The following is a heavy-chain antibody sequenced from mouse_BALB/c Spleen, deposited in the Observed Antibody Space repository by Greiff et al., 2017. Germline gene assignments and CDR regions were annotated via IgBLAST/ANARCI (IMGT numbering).Heavy chain of an antibody. D-gene: IGHD2-12*01. J-gene: IGHJ3*01. CDR1: GFNIKDTY. V-gene: IGHV14-3*02. CDR2: IDPANGNP. CDR3: ARAPYDSAWFAY. Sequence: EVQLQQSGAELVKPGASVKLSCTASGFNIKDTYMHWVKQRPEQGLEWIGRIDPANGNPKYDPKFQGKATITADTSSNTAYLQLSSLTYEDTAVYYCARAPYDSAWFAYWGQGTLVTVSA.